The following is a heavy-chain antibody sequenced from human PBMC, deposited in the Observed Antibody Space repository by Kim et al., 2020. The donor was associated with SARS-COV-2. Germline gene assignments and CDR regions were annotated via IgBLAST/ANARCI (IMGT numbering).Heavy chain of an antibody. Sequence: ASVKVSCKASGYTFTSYDINWVRQATGQGLEWMGWMNPNSGNTGYAQKFQGRVTMTRNTSISTAYMELSSLRSEDTAVYYCARLERFMGYYYGSGPRGNWFDPWGQGTLVTVSS. CDR3: ARLERFMGYYYGSGPRGNWFDP. V-gene: IGHV1-8*01. J-gene: IGHJ5*02. CDR2: MNPNSGNT. CDR1: GYTFTSYD. D-gene: IGHD3-10*01.